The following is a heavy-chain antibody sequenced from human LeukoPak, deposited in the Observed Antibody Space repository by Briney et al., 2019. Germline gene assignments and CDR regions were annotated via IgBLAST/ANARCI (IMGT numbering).Heavy chain of an antibody. D-gene: IGHD6-13*01. V-gene: IGHV4-30-4*01. J-gene: IGHJ3*02. CDR2: IYYSGST. CDR1: GGSISSGDYY. Sequence: SETLSLTCTVSGGSISSGDYYWSWIRQPPGKGLEWIGYIYYSGSTYYNPSLKSRVTISVDTSKNQCSLKLSSVTAADTAVYYCARISIGAADAFDIWGQGTMVTVSS. CDR3: ARISIGAADAFDI.